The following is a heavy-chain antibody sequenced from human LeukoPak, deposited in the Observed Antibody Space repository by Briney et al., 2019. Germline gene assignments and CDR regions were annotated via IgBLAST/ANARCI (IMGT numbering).Heavy chain of an antibody. CDR3: ARDRWGGYYKFFDY. CDR2: ISTAGTTI. CDR1: GFTFSSSE. D-gene: IGHD3-3*01. Sequence: GGSLRLSCATSGFTFSSSEMNWVRQAPGKGLEWVSYISTAGTTIFYADSVKGRFTISRDNFRDTLYLQMNSLRAEDTAVYYCARDRWGGYYKFFDYWGQGTLVTVSS. V-gene: IGHV3-48*03. J-gene: IGHJ4*02.